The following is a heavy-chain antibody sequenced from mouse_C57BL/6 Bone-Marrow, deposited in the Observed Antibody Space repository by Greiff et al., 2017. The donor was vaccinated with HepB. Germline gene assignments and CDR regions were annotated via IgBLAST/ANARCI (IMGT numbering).Heavy chain of an antibody. Sequence: QVQLQQPGAELVKPGASVKLSCKASGYTFTSYWMQWVKQRPGQGLEWIGEIDPSDSYTNYNQKFKGKATLTVDTSSSTAYMQLSSLTSEDSAVYYCARDATVVYFDYWGQGTTLTVSS. D-gene: IGHD1-1*01. V-gene: IGHV1-50*01. J-gene: IGHJ2*01. CDR2: IDPSDSYT. CDR1: GYTFTSYW. CDR3: ARDATVVYFDY.